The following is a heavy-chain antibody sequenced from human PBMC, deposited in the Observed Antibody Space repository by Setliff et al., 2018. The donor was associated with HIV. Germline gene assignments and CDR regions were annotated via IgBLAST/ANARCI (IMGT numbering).Heavy chain of an antibody. J-gene: IGHJ4*02. CDR1: GGSISSYY. V-gene: IGHV4-59*08. CDR3: ARHKSQPYYFDY. Sequence: SETLSLTCTVSGGSISSYYWSWIRQPPGKGLEWIGYIYYSGSTNYNPSLKSRVTISVDTSKNQFSLKLSSVTAADTAVYYCARHKSQPYYFDYWGQGTLVTVPQ. CDR2: IYYSGST.